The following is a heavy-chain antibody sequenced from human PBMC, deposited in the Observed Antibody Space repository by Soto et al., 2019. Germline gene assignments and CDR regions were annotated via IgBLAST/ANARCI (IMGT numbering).Heavy chain of an antibody. V-gene: IGHV4-31*03. Sequence: QVQLQESGPGLVKPSQTLSLTCTVSGGSIISGGYYWSWIRQHPGKGLEWIGYIYYSGSTYYNPSLHCRLTISVDTSMSQFTLKLSSVTAADTAVYYCARDKEAAAGSLSDYYYYCMDVWGQGTTVTVSS. J-gene: IGHJ6*02. CDR3: ARDKEAAAGSLSDYYYYCMDV. D-gene: IGHD6-13*01. CDR2: IYYSGST. CDR1: GGSIISGGYY.